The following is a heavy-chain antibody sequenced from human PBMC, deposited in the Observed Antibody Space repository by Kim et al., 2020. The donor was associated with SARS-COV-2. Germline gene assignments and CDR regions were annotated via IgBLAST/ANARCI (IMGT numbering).Heavy chain of an antibody. J-gene: IGHJ4*02. V-gene: IGHV4-59*08. Sequence: NYNPSLKSRVTISVDTSKNQFSLKLSSVTAADTAVYYCARRRYFDWLLDYWGQGTLVTVSS. CDR3: ARRRYFDWLLDY. D-gene: IGHD3-9*01.